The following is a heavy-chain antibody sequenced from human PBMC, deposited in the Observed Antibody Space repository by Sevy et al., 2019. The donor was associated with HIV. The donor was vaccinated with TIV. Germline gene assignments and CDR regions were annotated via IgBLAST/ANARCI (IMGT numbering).Heavy chain of an antibody. J-gene: IGHJ4*02. CDR2: IKSKTDGGTT. Sequence: GGSLRLSCAASGFTFSNAWMSWVRQAPGKGLEWVGRIKSKTDGGTTDYAAPMKGRFTISRDDSKNTLYLQMNSLKTEDTAVYYCTTDLSSGYDLDYWGQGTLVTVSS. CDR3: TTDLSSGYDLDY. CDR1: GFTFSNAW. V-gene: IGHV3-15*01. D-gene: IGHD5-12*01.